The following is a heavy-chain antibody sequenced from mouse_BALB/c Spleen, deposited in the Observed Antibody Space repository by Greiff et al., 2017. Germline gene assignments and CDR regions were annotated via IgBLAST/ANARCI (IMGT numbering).Heavy chain of an antibody. CDR2: ISDGGSYT. J-gene: IGHJ2*01. Sequence: DVMLVESGGGLVKPGGSLKLSCAASGFTFSDYYMYWVRQTPEKRLEWVATISDGGSYTYYPDSVKGRFTISRDNAKNNLYLQMSSLKSEDTAMYYCARDDYGGDYWGQGTTLTVSS. CDR3: ARDDYGGDY. D-gene: IGHD1-1*01. V-gene: IGHV5-4*02. CDR1: GFTFSDYY.